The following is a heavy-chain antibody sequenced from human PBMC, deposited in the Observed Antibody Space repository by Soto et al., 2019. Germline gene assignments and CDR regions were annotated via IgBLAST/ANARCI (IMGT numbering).Heavy chain of an antibody. CDR2: ISGSGGRT. Sequence: EVQLLESGGGLVQPGGSLRLSCAASGFTFSSYAMTWVRQAPGKGPEWVSGISGSGGRTYYADSVKGRFTISRDTSKNTLYLQMNSQGAEDTAAYYCAKARGELPYWYFDLWGPGTLVTVSS. CDR1: GFTFSSYA. V-gene: IGHV3-23*01. CDR3: AKARGELPYWYFDL. J-gene: IGHJ2*01. D-gene: IGHD1-26*01.